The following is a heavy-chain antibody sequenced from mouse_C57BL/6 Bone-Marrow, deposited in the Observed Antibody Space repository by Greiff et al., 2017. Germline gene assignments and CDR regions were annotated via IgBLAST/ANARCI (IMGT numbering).Heavy chain of an antibody. J-gene: IGHJ2*01. Sequence: EVMLVEPGGGLVKPGGSLKLSCAASGFTFSSYSMSWVSQTPEQRLEWVATISAGGSYTYYTDNVKGRFTLSRYNAKNNLYLQMSHLKSEDTAMYYSARDGSSFDYWGQGTTLTVSS. CDR1: GFTFSSYS. D-gene: IGHD1-1*01. CDR3: ARDGSSFDY. V-gene: IGHV5-4*01. CDR2: ISAGGSYT.